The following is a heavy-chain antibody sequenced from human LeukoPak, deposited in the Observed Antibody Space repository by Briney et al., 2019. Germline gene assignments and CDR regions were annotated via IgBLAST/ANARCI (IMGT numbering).Heavy chain of an antibody. Sequence: ASVKVSCKASGYTFTGYYMHWVRQAPGQGLEWMGWINPNIGGTNYAQKFQGRVTMTRDTSIRTAYMELSRLTSDDTAVYYCARVPTVLLWFGAPLGGLWFDPWGQGTLVTVSS. CDR2: INPNIGGT. CDR3: ARVPTVLLWFGAPLGGLWFDP. V-gene: IGHV1-2*02. CDR1: GYTFTGYY. D-gene: IGHD3-10*01. J-gene: IGHJ5*02.